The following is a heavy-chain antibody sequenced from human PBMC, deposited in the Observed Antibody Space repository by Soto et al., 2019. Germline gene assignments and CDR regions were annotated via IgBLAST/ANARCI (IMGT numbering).Heavy chain of an antibody. CDR3: ARGGSGDIVVVAAIDY. J-gene: IGHJ4*02. Sequence: QVQLQEPGPGLVKPPQTLSLTCIVSVASITRGVYYGSWARHHPGRGREGIGYIFYSGSTYYNPSLKSRVTISVDTSKNQFSLKLSSVTAADTAVYYCARGGSGDIVVVAAIDYWGQGTLVTVSS. CDR1: VASITRGVYY. D-gene: IGHD2-15*01. V-gene: IGHV4-31*03. CDR2: IFYSGST.